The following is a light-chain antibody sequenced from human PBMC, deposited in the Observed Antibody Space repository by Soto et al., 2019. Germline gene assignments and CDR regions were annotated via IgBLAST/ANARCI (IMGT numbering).Light chain of an antibody. CDR2: EVR. Sequence: QSALTQPASVSGSPGQSITISCTGTSSDIGAYDYVSWFQQYSGKAPTLIIYEVRFRPSGVSYRFSGSKSGNTASLTISGLQTEDEADYYCGSYASATLIFGGGTQLTVL. CDR3: GSYASATLI. V-gene: IGLV2-14*03. CDR1: SSDIGAYDY. J-gene: IGLJ2*01.